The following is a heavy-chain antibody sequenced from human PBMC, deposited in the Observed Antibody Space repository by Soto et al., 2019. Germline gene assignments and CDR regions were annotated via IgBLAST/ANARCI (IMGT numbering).Heavy chain of an antibody. CDR1: EFTFSSYF. Sequence: GGSLRLSCAASEFTFSSYFMSWVRQAPGKGLEWVAVISSDGNHKYYTDSVKGRFTISRDTSTNTLYLQMNSLRAEDTAVYYCARWEQPLFDYWGQGTLVTVSS. V-gene: IGHV3-30-3*01. CDR2: ISSDGNHK. J-gene: IGHJ4*02. CDR3: ARWEQPLFDY. D-gene: IGHD1-26*01.